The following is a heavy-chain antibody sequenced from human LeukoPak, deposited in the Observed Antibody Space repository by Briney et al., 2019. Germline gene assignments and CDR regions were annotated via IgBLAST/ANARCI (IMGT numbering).Heavy chain of an antibody. CDR3: ARDLSYSRDDAFDL. D-gene: IGHD3-22*01. CDR1: GFTFSSYG. V-gene: IGHV3-30*02. J-gene: IGHJ3*01. Sequence: GGSLRLSCAASGFTFSSYGMHWVRQAPGKGLEWVAFIRYDGSNKYYADSVKGRFTISRDNSKNTLYLQMNSLRAEDTAVYYCARDLSYSRDDAFDLWGQGTMVTVSS. CDR2: IRYDGSNK.